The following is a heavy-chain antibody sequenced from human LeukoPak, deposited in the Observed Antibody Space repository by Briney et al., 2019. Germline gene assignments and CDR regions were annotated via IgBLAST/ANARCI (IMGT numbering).Heavy chain of an antibody. CDR3: ARAYGDRTIYYYYYLDV. D-gene: IGHD4-17*01. J-gene: IGHJ6*03. V-gene: IGHV1-8*01. CDR1: GYTFTSYD. Sequence: ASVKVSCKASGYTFTSYDINWVRQATGQGLEWMGWMNPNSGNTGYAQKFQGRVTMTRNTSISTAYMELSSLRSEDTAVYYCARAYGDRTIYYYYYLDVWGKGTTVTVSS. CDR2: MNPNSGNT.